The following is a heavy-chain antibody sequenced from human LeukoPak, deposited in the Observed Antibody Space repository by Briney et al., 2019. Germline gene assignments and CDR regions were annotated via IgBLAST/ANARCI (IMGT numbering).Heavy chain of an antibody. J-gene: IGHJ4*02. D-gene: IGHD1-14*01. CDR2: VYPLDSET. V-gene: IGHV5-51*01. Sequence: PGESLTISCQTSGYSFNTFMIAWVRQAPGRGLEWMGLVYPLDSETRYGPSFQGQVTISADKSTSSAFLQWDSLKASDTAMYYCVRHNTGADYWGQGTLVTVSS. CDR1: GYSFNTFM. CDR3: VRHNTGADY.